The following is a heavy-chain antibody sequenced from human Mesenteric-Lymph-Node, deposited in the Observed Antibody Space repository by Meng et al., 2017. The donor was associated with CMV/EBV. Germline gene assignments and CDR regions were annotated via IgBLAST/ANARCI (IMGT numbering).Heavy chain of an antibody. V-gene: IGHV4-39*01. D-gene: IGHD2/OR15-2a*01. CDR3: ARNITAGYFDY. CDR1: GGSISGNSYY. Sequence: CTVSGGSISGNSYYWAWIRQPPGKGLEWIGSVYYSGSTVYGPSLKSRVTISVDTSRNQFSLRLDSVTAADTAVYYCARNITAGYFDYWGPGTLVTVS. CDR2: VYYSGST. J-gene: IGHJ4*02.